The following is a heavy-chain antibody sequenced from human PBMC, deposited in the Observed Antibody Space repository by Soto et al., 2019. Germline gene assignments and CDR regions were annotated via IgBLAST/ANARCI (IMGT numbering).Heavy chain of an antibody. V-gene: IGHV4-34*01. CDR1: GGSFIGYY. CDR3: ATVRSEKSITIFGVVIIPDYYYYYGMDV. D-gene: IGHD3-3*01. J-gene: IGHJ6*02. CDR2: INHSGIT. Sequence: PSETLSLTCAVYGGSFIGYYCSWIRQPPWKGLEWIGEINHSGITNYNPSLKSRVTISVDTSKNQFSLKLSSVTAADTAVYYCATVRSEKSITIFGVVIIPDYYYYYGMDVWGQGTKVTVS.